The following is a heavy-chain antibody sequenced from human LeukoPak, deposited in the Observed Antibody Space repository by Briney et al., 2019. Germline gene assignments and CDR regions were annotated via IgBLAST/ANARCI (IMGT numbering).Heavy chain of an antibody. CDR2: IKQDGSEK. D-gene: IGHD6-6*01. CDR1: GFTFSSYW. J-gene: IGHJ4*02. V-gene: IGHV3-7*01. CDR3: AREPHEYSSSGYYFDY. Sequence: GGSLRLSCAASGFTFSSYWMSWVRQAPGKGLEWVANIKQDGSEKYYVDSVKGRFTISRDNAKNSLYLQMNSLRAEDTAVYYCAREPHEYSSSGYYFDYWGQGTLVTVSS.